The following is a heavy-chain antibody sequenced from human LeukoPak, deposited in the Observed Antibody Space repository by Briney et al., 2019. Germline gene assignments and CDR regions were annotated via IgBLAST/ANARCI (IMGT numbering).Heavy chain of an antibody. J-gene: IGHJ6*02. CDR1: GFTFSSYA. V-gene: IGHV3-23*01. Sequence: PGGSLRLSCAASGFTFSSYAISWVRQAPGKGLEWVSAISGSGGSTYYADSVKGRFTISRDNSKNTLYLQMNSLRAEDTAVYYCAKDRYCSSTSCRFYYYFFGVLDYGMDVWGQGTTVTVSS. CDR2: ISGSGGST. D-gene: IGHD2-2*01. CDR3: AKDRYCSSTSCRFYYYFFGVLDYGMDV.